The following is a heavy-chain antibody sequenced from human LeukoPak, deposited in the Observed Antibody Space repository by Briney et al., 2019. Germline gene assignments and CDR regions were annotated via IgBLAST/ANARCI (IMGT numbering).Heavy chain of an antibody. J-gene: IGHJ4*02. Sequence: GGSLRLSCVASGFTFSSHWMHWVRQVPGKGLMWVSRINGDRSRIHYADSVKDRFTISRDNAKNTLYLQMNSLRGDDTAIYYCARDALGGRTKFDSWGQGSLVTVSS. CDR2: INGDRSRI. V-gene: IGHV3-74*01. D-gene: IGHD3-16*01. CDR1: GFTFSSHW. CDR3: ARDALGGRTKFDS.